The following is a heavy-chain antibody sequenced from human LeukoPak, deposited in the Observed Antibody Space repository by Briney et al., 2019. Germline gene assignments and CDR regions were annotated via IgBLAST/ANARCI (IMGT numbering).Heavy chain of an antibody. J-gene: IGHJ6*02. CDR1: GGTFSSYA. D-gene: IGHD4-23*01. CDR2: IIPIFGTA. Sequence: ASVKVSCKASGGTFSSYAISWVRQAPGQGLEWMGGIIPIFGTANYAQKFQGRVTITADESTSTAHMGLSSLRSEDTAVYYCARGIDYGGFGYYYGMDVWGQGTTVTVSS. CDR3: ARGIDYGGFGYYYGMDV. V-gene: IGHV1-69*13.